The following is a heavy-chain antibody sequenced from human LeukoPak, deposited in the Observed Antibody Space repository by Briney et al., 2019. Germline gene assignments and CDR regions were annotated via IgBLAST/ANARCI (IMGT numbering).Heavy chain of an antibody. Sequence: PSETLSLTCTASGGSISSSSYYWGWIRQPPGKGLEWIGSIYYSGSTYYNPSLKSRVTISVDTSKNQFSLKLSSVTAADTAVYYCARGQTMIVVVIPPPNWFDPWGQGTLVTVSS. CDR2: IYYSGST. V-gene: IGHV4-39*07. CDR1: GGSISSSSYY. D-gene: IGHD3-22*01. CDR3: ARGQTMIVVVIPPPNWFDP. J-gene: IGHJ5*02.